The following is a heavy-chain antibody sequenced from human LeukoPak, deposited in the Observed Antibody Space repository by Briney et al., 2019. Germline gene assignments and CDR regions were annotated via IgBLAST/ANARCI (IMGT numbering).Heavy chain of an antibody. V-gene: IGHV3-23*01. CDR1: GFTFSSSA. D-gene: IGHD6-19*01. Sequence: GGSLRLSCAASGFTFSSSAMSWVRQAPGKGLEWVSAISNNGGYTYYADSVQGRFTISRDNSKSTLCLQMNSLRAEDTAVYYCAKGGWRTGDGMNVWGQGATVTVSS. CDR2: ISNNGGYT. CDR3: AKGGWRTGDGMNV. J-gene: IGHJ6*02.